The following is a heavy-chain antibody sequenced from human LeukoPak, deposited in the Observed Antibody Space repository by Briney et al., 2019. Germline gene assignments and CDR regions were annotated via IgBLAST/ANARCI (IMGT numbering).Heavy chain of an antibody. V-gene: IGHV1-2*02. CDR3: ARGSLVGTSFDDFDY. J-gene: IGHJ4*02. CDR2: IKPNSGGT. D-gene: IGHD1-26*01. CDR1: GYTFIGYY. Sequence: ASVKVSCKTSGYTFIGYYMNWVRQAPGQGLEWMGWIKPNSGGTNYTQKFQGRVTMTRDTSISTTYMELSRLRFDDTAVYYCARGSLVGTSFDDFDYWGQGTLVTVSS.